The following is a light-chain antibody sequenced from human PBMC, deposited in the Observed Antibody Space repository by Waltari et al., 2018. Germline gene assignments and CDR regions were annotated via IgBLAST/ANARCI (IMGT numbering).Light chain of an antibody. Sequence: DIVMTQSPDSLAVSLGERATIHCKSSQSVLYNSDNKNYLAWYQQKPGQPPKLLIYLASIQESGVPDRFSGSGSGTDFTLTISSLQAEDVAVYYCQQYYSIPRTYGQGTKLEIK. V-gene: IGKV4-1*01. CDR3: QQYYSIPRT. CDR2: LAS. J-gene: IGKJ2*02. CDR1: QSVLYNSDNKNY.